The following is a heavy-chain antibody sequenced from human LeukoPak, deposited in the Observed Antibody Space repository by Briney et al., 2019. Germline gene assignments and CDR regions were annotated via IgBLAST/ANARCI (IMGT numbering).Heavy chain of an antibody. V-gene: IGHV1-2*02. CDR2: INPNSGGT. D-gene: IGHD3-10*01. CDR3: ASESYYGSGSYSHY. CDR1: GYTFTGYY. J-gene: IGHJ4*02. Sequence: ASVKVSCKASGYTFTGYYMHWVRQAPGQGLEWMGWINPNSGGTNYAQKFQGRVTMTRDTSISTAYMELSRLRSDDTAVYYCASESYYGSGSYSHYWGQGTLVTVSS.